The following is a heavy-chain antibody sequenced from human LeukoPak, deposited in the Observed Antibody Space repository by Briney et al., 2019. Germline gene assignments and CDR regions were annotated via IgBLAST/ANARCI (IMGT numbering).Heavy chain of an antibody. J-gene: IGHJ4*02. CDR2: ISYDGSNK. V-gene: IGHV3-30*18. D-gene: IGHD3-16*02. Sequence: GRSLRLSCAASGFTFSSYGMRWVRQAPGKGLEWVAVISYDGSNKYYADSVKGRFTISRDNSKNTLYLQMNSPTAEDTAVYYCAEDRHFMITFGGVIGNWGQGTLVTVSS. CDR3: AEDRHFMITFGGVIGN. CDR1: GFTFSSYG.